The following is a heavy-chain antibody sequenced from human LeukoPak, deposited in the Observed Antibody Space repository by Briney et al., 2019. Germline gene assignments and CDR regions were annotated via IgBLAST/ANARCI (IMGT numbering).Heavy chain of an antibody. J-gene: IGHJ4*02. Sequence: AASVKVSCKASGGTFSSYAISWVRQAPGQGLEWMGGIIPIFGTANYAQKFQGRVTITADESTSTAYMELSSLRSEDTAVYYCARPSYYGDYPGGFDYWGQGTLVTVSS. V-gene: IGHV1-69*13. CDR3: ARPSYYGDYPGGFDY. CDR1: GGTFSSYA. D-gene: IGHD4-17*01. CDR2: IIPIFGTA.